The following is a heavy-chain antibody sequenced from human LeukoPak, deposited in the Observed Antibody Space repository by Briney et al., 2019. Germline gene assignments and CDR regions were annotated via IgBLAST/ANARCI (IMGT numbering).Heavy chain of an antibody. D-gene: IGHD2-15*01. Sequence: GGSLRLSCAASGFPFSEYSMNWVRQAPGKGLEWVSYIDSSSTIYYADSVKGRFTISRDNAKNSLYLQMNSLRAEDTAVYYCASIVVVAARETDFDYWGQGTLVTVSS. J-gene: IGHJ4*02. CDR3: ASIVVVAARETDFDY. V-gene: IGHV3-69-1*01. CDR2: IDSSSTI. CDR1: GFPFSEYS.